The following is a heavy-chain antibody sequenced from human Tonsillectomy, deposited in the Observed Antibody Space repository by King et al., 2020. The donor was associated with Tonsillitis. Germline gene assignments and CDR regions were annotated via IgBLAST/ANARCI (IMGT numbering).Heavy chain of an antibody. CDR2: IRSKANSYAT. V-gene: IGHV3-73*02. J-gene: IGHJ6*03. CDR1: GFTFSGSA. Sequence: VQLVESGGGLVQPGGSLKLSCAASGFTFSGSAMHWVRQASGKGLEWVGRIRSKANSYATAYAASVKGRFTISRDDSKNTAYLQMNSLKTEDTAVYYCTSPLAPYYYYYMDVWGKGNTVTVSS. CDR3: TSPLAPYYYYYMDV.